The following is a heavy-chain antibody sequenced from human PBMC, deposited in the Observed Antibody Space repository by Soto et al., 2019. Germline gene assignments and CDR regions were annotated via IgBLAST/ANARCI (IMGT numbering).Heavy chain of an antibody. CDR3: AATGGNYFGLDV. J-gene: IGHJ6*02. CDR1: GGTFSSYA. V-gene: IGHV1-69*13. Sequence: SVKVSCKASGGTFSSYAISWVRQAPGQGLEWMGGIIPIFGTANYAQKFQGRVTITADESTRTAFMEVRSLTSDDTGVYFCAATGGNYFGLDVWGQGTTVTVSS. CDR2: IIPIFGTA. D-gene: IGHD2-8*02.